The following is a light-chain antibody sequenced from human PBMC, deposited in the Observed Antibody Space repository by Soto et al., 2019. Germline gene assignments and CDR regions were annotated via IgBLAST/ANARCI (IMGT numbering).Light chain of an antibody. CDR3: QQRSNWPPIT. CDR1: QSVGSS. J-gene: IGKJ5*01. CDR2: DAS. Sequence: EIVLTQSPATLSLSPGERATLSCRASQSVGSSLAWYQQKPGQAPRLLIYDASNRATGIPARFSGSGSGTDFTLTISRLEPEDFAVYYCQQRSNWPPITFGQGTRLEIK. V-gene: IGKV3-11*01.